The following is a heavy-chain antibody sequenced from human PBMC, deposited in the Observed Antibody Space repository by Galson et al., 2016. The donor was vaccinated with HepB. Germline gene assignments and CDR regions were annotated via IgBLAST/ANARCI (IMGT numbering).Heavy chain of an antibody. CDR3: AKRPYSYGWHYGMDV. CDR2: TSGTGGTT. CDR1: GFTFSNYA. V-gene: IGHV3-23*01. D-gene: IGHD5-18*01. J-gene: IGHJ6*02. Sequence: SLRLSCAASGFTFSNYAMSWVRQAPGKGLEWVSGTSGTGGTTYYADSVKGRFTISRDNSKNTLYLRMKSLRDEDTAVYYCAKRPYSYGWHYGMDVWGQGTTVTVSS.